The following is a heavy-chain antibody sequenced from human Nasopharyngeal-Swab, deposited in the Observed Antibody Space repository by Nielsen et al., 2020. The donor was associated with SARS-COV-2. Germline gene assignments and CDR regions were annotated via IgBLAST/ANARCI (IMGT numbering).Heavy chain of an antibody. D-gene: IGHD3-22*01. CDR1: GFNFTTSH. CDR2: ISSGSRST. CDR3: VRGASSAFVRWLDP. J-gene: IGHJ5*02. V-gene: IGHV3-48*02. Sequence: VGSLRLSCAASGFNFTTSHMHWVRQAPGKGLEWISYISSGSRSTYYADSVKGRFTISRDNGENSVYLQMNSLRDEDTAVYYCVRGASSAFVRWLDPWGQGTLVTVSS.